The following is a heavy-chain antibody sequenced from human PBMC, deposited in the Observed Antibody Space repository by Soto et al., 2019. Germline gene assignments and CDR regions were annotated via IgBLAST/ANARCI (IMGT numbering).Heavy chain of an antibody. V-gene: IGHV3-11*06. J-gene: IGHJ4*02. CDR2: ISSTSSFT. Sequence: QVQLVESGGGLVKPGGSLRLSCVASGFTFSDSYMSWVRQAPGKGLEGVSYISSTSSFTDYAESMKGRFIISRDNAKNSLFLQMNSLRAEDTALYYCARRDGYNYFDFWGQGTLVSVSS. D-gene: IGHD5-12*01. CDR3: ARRDGYNYFDF. CDR1: GFTFSDSY.